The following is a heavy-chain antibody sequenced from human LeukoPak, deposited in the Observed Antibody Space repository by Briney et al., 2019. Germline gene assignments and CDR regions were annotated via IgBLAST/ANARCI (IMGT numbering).Heavy chain of an antibody. V-gene: IGHV1-2*02. CDR1: GYTFTGYY. D-gene: IGHD2-2*01. CDR3: ARGKAYCSSTSCRRSYNWFDP. CDR2: INPNSGGT. J-gene: IGHJ5*02. Sequence: ASVKVFCKASGYTFTGYYMHWVRQAPGQGLEWMGWINPNSGGTNYAQKFQGRVTMTRDTSISTAYMELSRLRSDDTAVYYCARGKAYCSSTSCRRSYNWFDPWGQGTLVTVSS.